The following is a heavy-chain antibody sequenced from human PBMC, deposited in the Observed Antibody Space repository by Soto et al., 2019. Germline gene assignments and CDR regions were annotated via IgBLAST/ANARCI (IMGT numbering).Heavy chain of an antibody. D-gene: IGHD5-12*01. V-gene: IGHV4-30-4*01. CDR2: IYYSGST. J-gene: IGHJ4*02. CDR3: ASRVEGLYSGNDRYYFDY. Sequence: SETLSLTCTVSGGSISSGNYYWSWIRQPPGKGLEWIGYIYYSGSTYCNPSLKSRVTISVDTSKNQFSLTLTSVTAADTAVYYCASRVEGLYSGNDRYYFDYWGQGTLVTVSS. CDR1: GGSISSGNYY.